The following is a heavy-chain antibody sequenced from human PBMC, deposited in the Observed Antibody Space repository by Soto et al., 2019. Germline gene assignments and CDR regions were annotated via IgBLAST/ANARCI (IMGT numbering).Heavy chain of an antibody. Sequence: QVQLVQSGAEVKKPGASVKVSCKASGYTFTNYDINWVRQATEQGLEWMGWMNPNSGNRGYAHKFQGRVTMTRNISTSTAYMELSSLRSEDTAVYYCARLRKMDVWGQGTTVTVSS. V-gene: IGHV1-8*01. CDR1: GYTFTNYD. CDR2: MNPNSGNR. J-gene: IGHJ6*02. CDR3: ARLRKMDV.